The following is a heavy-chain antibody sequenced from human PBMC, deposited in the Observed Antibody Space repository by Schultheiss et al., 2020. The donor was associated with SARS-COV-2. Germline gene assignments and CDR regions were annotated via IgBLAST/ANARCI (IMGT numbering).Heavy chain of an antibody. J-gene: IGHJ1*01. CDR1: GGSISSYY. V-gene: IGHV4-39*07. CDR3: ARYGGYCSSTSCPWGYFQH. Sequence: SETLSLTCTVSGGSISSYYWGWIRQPPGKGLEWIGSIYYSGSTYYNPSLKSRVTISVDTSKNQFSLKLSSVTAADTAVYYCARYGGYCSSTSCPWGYFQHWGQGTLVTVSS. CDR2: IYYSGST. D-gene: IGHD2-2*01.